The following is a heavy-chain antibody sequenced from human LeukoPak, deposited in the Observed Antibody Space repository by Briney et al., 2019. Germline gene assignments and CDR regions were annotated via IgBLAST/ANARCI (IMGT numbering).Heavy chain of an antibody. V-gene: IGHV1-69*04. D-gene: IGHD1-26*01. J-gene: IGHJ4*02. CDR1: GGTFGSYA. CDR3: ARDLGGSYYVDYFDY. CDR2: IIPILGIA. Sequence: ASVKVSCKASGGTFGSYAISWVRQAPGQGLEWMGRIIPILGIANYAQKFQGRVTITADKSTSTAYMELSSLRSEDTAVYYCARDLGGSYYVDYFDYWGQGTLVTVSS.